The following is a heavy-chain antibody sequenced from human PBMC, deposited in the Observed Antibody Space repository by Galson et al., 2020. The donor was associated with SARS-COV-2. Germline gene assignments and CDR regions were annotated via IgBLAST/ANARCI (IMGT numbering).Heavy chain of an antibody. D-gene: IGHD4-17*01. J-gene: IGHJ2*01. CDR3: ARPTSDYGDEGFWYFDV. V-gene: IGHV3-33*01. CDR2: LWYDGRSK. CDR1: GFIFSRYG. Sequence: GESLKISCAASGFIFSRYGMHWVRQAPGKGLEWVAVLWYDGRSKYYSDSVKGRFTISRDNSKNTLYLQMNSLRAEDTAVYYCARPTSDYGDEGFWYFDVWGRGTLVTVSS.